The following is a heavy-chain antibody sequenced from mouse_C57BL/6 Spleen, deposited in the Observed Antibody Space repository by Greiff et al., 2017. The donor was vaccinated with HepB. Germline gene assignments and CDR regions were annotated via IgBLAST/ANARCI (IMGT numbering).Heavy chain of an antibody. CDR2: IYPGDGDT. CDR3: ARYPQYITTVVSHWYFDV. D-gene: IGHD1-1*01. Sequence: VQLQQSGAELVQPGASVKISCKASGYAFSSYWMNWVKQRPGKGLEWIGQIYPGDGDTNYNGKFKGKATLTADKSSSTAYMQLRSLTSEDPAFYCCARYPQYITTVVSHWYFDVWGTGTTVTVSS. CDR1: GYAFSSYW. J-gene: IGHJ1*03. V-gene: IGHV1-80*01.